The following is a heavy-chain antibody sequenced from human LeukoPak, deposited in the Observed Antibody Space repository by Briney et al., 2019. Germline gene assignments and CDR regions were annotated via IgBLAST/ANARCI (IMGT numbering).Heavy chain of an antibody. Sequence: ASVKVSCKASGYTFTSYGISWVRQAPGQGLEWMGWISAYNGNTNYAQKLQGRVTMTTDTSTSTAYMELRGLRSDDTAVYYCARGGIQLWLPDYYYGMDVWGQGTTVTVSS. J-gene: IGHJ6*02. CDR3: ARGGIQLWLPDYYYGMDV. CDR2: ISAYNGNT. D-gene: IGHD5-18*01. V-gene: IGHV1-18*01. CDR1: GYTFTSYG.